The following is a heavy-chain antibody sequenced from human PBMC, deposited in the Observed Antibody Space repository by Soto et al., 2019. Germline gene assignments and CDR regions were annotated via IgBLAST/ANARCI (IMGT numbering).Heavy chain of an antibody. CDR1: GFTFSTYS. CDR2: ISGSGNYT. V-gene: IGHV3-21*01. Sequence: PGGSLRLSCAASGFTFSTYSMNWVRQAPGKWLEWVSSISGSGNYTHYADFLRGRFTISRDNAKTSLYLQMNSLRAEDTAVYYCARHVIKNYNEYYFDSWGQGXVVTVYS. CDR3: ARHVIKNYNEYYFDS. D-gene: IGHD1-7*01. J-gene: IGHJ4*02.